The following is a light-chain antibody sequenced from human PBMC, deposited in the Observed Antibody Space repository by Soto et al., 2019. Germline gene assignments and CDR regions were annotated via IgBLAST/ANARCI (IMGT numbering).Light chain of an antibody. CDR1: SRDVGDYNY. J-gene: IGLJ1*01. CDR3: SSYTSTSTYV. V-gene: IGLV2-14*01. Sequence: QSVLTQPASVSGSPGQSITISCTGTSRDVGDYNYVSWYQQHPGKAPKLMIYEVTNRPSGVSNRFPGSKSGNTASLTISGLQAEDEADYYCSSYTSTSTYVFGTGTRSPS. CDR2: EVT.